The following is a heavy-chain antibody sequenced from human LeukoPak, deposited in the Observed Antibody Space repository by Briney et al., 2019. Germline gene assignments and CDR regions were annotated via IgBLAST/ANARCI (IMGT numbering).Heavy chain of an antibody. J-gene: IGHJ5*02. Sequence: SETLSLTCTVSGGSISSYYWSWIRQPAGKGLEWIGRIYTSGSTNYNPSLKGRVTMSVDTSKNQFSLKLSSVTAADTAVYYCARDKAGSSGSQVWFDPWGQGTLVTVSS. D-gene: IGHD6-19*01. V-gene: IGHV4-4*07. CDR3: ARDKAGSSGSQVWFDP. CDR2: IYTSGST. CDR1: GGSISSYY.